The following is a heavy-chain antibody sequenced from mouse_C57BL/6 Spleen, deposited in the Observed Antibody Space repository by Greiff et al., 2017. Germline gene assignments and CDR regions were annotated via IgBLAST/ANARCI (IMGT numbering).Heavy chain of an antibody. CDR1: GYAFSSYW. J-gene: IGHJ2*01. V-gene: IGHV1-80*01. Sequence: VQLQQSGAELVKPGASVKISCKASGYAFSSYWMTWVNQRPGKGLEWIGQIYPGDGDTNYNGKFKGKATLTADKSSSTDYMQLSSLTSEDSAVYFCARSDDYFDYWGQGTTLTVSS. D-gene: IGHD2-3*01. CDR2: IYPGDGDT. CDR3: ARSDDYFDY.